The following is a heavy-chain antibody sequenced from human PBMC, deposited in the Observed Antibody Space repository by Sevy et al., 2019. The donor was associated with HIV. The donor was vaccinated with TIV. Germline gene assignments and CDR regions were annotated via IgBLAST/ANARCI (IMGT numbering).Heavy chain of an antibody. CDR1: GFTFSSYG. V-gene: IGHV3-33*01. J-gene: IGHJ4*02. CDR3: VRDQGSRQWELRE. D-gene: IGHD1-26*01. CDR2: IWYDGSNK. Sequence: GGSLRLSCAASGFTFSSYGMHWVRQAPGKGLEWVAVIWYDGSNKYYADSVKGRFTISRDNSKNTLYLQMNSLRAEDTAVYYCVRDQGSRQWELREWGQGTLVTVSS.